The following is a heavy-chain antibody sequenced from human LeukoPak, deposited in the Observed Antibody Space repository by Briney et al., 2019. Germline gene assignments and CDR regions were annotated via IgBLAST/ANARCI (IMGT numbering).Heavy chain of an antibody. V-gene: IGHV4-34*01. CDR1: GGSFIGYY. Sequence: SQTLSLTCAVYGGSFIGYYWSWIRQPPGKGREWIGEINHSGSTNYNPSLKSRVTISVDTSKNQFSLKLSSVTAADTAVYYCARGRGNSPWDYWGQGTLVTVSS. J-gene: IGHJ4*02. CDR3: ARGRGNSPWDY. CDR2: INHSGST. D-gene: IGHD4-23*01.